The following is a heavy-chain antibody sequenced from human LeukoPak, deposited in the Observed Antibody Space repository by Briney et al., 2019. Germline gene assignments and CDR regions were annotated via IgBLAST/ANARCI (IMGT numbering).Heavy chain of an antibody. D-gene: IGHD5-12*01. J-gene: IGHJ6*03. Sequence: ASVKVSCKASGYTFTSYGISWVRQAPGQGLEWMGWISAYNGNTNYAQKLQGRVTMTTDTSTSTAYMELRSLRSDDTAVYYCARDPRVGNSGYDFEYYYYMDAWGKGTTVTVSS. CDR2: ISAYNGNT. CDR3: ARDPRVGNSGYDFEYYYYMDA. V-gene: IGHV1-18*01. CDR1: GYTFTSYG.